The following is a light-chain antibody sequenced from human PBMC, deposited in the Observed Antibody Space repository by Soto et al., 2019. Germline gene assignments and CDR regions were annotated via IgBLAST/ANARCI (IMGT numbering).Light chain of an antibody. Sequence: SSELTQPPSVSVSPGQTARLTCCGDALPKQYAYWYQQKPGQAPVLVIYKDSERPSGIPERFSGSSSGTTVTLTISGVQAEDEADYYCQSADSSGTQGVFGGGTKLTVL. V-gene: IGLV3-25*03. CDR1: ALPKQY. CDR3: QSADSSGTQGV. J-gene: IGLJ2*01. CDR2: KDS.